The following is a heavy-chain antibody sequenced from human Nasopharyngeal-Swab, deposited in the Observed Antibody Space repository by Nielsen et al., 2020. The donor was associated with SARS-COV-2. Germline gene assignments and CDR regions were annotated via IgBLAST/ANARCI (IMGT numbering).Heavy chain of an antibody. CDR2: ISYDGVKT. CDR3: AKDHQLIRNYYYYDMDV. J-gene: IGHJ6*02. CDR1: GFTFSNFG. V-gene: IGHV3-30*18. Sequence: GSLRLSCAASGFTFSNFGMHWVRQAPGKGLEWMAVISYDGVKTFYADSVKGRFTLSRDNSKNTLYLQMNSLRPDDTAVYYCAKDHQLIRNYYYYDMDVWGQGTTVTVSS. D-gene: IGHD2-8*01.